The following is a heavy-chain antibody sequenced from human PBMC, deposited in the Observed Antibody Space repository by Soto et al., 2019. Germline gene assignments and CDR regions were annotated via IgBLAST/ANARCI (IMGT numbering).Heavy chain of an antibody. D-gene: IGHD2-2*01. CDR3: ARGGGSTKVDY. Sequence: QVQLQESGPGLVKPSQTLSLTCTVSGGSITSSGYYWSWIRQHPGEGLEWIGFTSNSGRTSYNPSLKGRVTISVATSSNQFSLNLKSVTAADTGVYYCARGGGSTKVDYWGQGTLVTVSP. V-gene: IGHV4-31*03. J-gene: IGHJ4*02. CDR1: GGSITSSGYY. CDR2: TSNSGRT.